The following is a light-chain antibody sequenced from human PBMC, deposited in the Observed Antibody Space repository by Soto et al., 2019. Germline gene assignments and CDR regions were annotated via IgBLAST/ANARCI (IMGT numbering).Light chain of an antibody. CDR1: QPVLRSSNNKNH. V-gene: IGKV4-1*01. Sequence: DIVMTHSPASLTVSLGERATINCKASQPVLRSSNNKNHLAWYQQKPTQSPKMLISWASTRESGVPDRFSGSGSGTEFTLTISSLQAEDAAVYYCQQYYDVPVTFGQGTRLEIK. CDR3: QQYYDVPVT. CDR2: WAS. J-gene: IGKJ5*01.